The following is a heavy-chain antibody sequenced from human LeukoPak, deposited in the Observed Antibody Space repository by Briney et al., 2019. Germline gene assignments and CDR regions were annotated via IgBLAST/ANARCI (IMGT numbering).Heavy chain of an antibody. CDR1: GYTFTSYG. D-gene: IGHD3-22*01. CDR2: ISAYNGNT. CDR3: ARDRYYDSSGYYPPGDAFDI. V-gene: IGHV1-18*01. Sequence: ASVKVSCKASGYTFTSYGISWVRQAPGQGLEWMGWISAYNGNTNYAQKLQGRVTMTTDTSTSTAYMELRSLRSDDTAVYYCARDRYYDSSGYYPPGDAFDIWGQGTMVTVSS. J-gene: IGHJ3*02.